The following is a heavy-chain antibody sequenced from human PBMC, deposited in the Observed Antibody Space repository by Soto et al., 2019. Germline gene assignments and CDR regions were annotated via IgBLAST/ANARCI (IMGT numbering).Heavy chain of an antibody. Sequence: SETLSLTCTVSGASISSSSYYWGLIRQAPGQGLEWIGSIYYSGSTYYNPSLKSRVTISVDTSKNQSSLKLSSVTAADTAVYYCARLGRFGEFGHYYYYYGMDVWGQGTTVT. V-gene: IGHV4-39*01. CDR3: ARLGRFGEFGHYYYYYGMDV. CDR1: GASISSSSYY. CDR2: IYYSGST. D-gene: IGHD3-10*01. J-gene: IGHJ6*02.